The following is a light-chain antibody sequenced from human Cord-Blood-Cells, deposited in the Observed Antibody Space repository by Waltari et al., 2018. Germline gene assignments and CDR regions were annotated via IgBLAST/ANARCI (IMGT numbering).Light chain of an antibody. Sequence: QSALTQPASVSGSPGQSITISCTGTSSDVGSYNLVSWYQQHPGKAHKLMIYEGSKRPSGVSKRFSGSKSGNTASLTISGLQAEDEADYYCCSYAGSSTVVVGGGTKLTVL. CDR1: SSDVGSYNL. CDR3: CSYAGSSTVV. V-gene: IGLV2-23*01. CDR2: EGS. J-gene: IGLJ2*01.